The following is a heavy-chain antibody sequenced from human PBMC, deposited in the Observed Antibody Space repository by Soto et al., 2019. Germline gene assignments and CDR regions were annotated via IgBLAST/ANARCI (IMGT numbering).Heavy chain of an antibody. CDR1: GFTFTYHA. CDR3: TKGKVWSGTTFDN. Sequence: PGGSLRLSCAASGFTFTYHAMSWVRQTPGKGLEWVSSITGSADNTYYADSVKGRFTVSRDNSKNTLYVQMNSLRAEDTAVYYCTKGKVWSGTTFDNWGQGTLVTVSS. CDR2: ITGSADNT. J-gene: IGHJ4*02. V-gene: IGHV3-23*01. D-gene: IGHD3-3*01.